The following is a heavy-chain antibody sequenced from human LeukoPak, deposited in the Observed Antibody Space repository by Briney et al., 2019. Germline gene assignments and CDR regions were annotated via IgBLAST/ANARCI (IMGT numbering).Heavy chain of an antibody. D-gene: IGHD3-16*01. CDR2: IRGGGAGA. V-gene: IGHV3-23*01. J-gene: IGHJ3*02. CDR1: EFTLSSFA. Sequence: GGSLRLSCAASEFTLSSFAMSWVCQAPGKGLEWVSYIRGGGAGALYADSVEGRFTISRDNSKSTMYLQMNSLRVEDTAVYYCAKCAESYGNDAFDMWGPGTMVTVSS. CDR3: AKCAESYGNDAFDM.